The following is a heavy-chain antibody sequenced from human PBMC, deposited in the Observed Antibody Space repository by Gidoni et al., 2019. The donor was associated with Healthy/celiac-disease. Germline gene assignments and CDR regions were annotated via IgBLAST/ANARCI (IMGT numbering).Heavy chain of an antibody. J-gene: IGHJ3*02. D-gene: IGHD6-19*01. V-gene: IGHV3-7*03. CDR1: GFTFSSYW. CDR2: IQQDGSEK. Sequence: EVQLVESGGGLVQPGGSLRLACAASGFTFSSYWMSWVANIQQDGSEKYSVASVKGRFTISRDNAKNSLYLQMNSLSAEDTAVYYCARDRFRIAVAGTKIRDDAFDIWGQGTMVTVSS. CDR3: ARDRFRIAVAGTKIRDDAFDI.